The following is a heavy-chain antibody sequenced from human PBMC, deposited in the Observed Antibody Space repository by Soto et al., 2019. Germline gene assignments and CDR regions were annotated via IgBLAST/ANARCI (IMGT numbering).Heavy chain of an antibody. J-gene: IGHJ3*02. CDR2: ISGSGGST. CDR3: TRHRIIWANHVTTVISNDGFDI. CDR1: GFTFSSYA. V-gene: IGHV3-23*01. D-gene: IGHD4-4*01. Sequence: PGGSLRLSCAASGFTFSSYAMSWVRQAPGKGLEWVSAISGSGGSTYYADSVKGRFTISRDNSKNTLYLQMNSLRAEDTAVYYCTRHRIIWANHVTTVISNDGFDIWGQGTMVTVSS.